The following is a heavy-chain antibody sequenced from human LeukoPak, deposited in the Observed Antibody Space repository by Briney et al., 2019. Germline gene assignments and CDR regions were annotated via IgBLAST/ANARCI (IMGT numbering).Heavy chain of an antibody. CDR3: AKTLRYGSALSWFDP. D-gene: IGHD6-19*01. Sequence: GGSLRLSCAVSGLTFSRYAMSWVRQAPGKGLEWVSAISESGTGTYYANSVKGRFTISRDNSKNTLYLQMNSLRAEDTAVYYCAKTLRYGSALSWFDPWGQGTLVTVSS. CDR2: ISESGTGT. J-gene: IGHJ5*02. CDR1: GLTFSRYA. V-gene: IGHV3-23*01.